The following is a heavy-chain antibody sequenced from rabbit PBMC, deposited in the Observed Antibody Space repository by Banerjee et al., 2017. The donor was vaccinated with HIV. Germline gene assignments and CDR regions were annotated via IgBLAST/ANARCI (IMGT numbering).Heavy chain of an antibody. V-gene: IGHV1S40*01. CDR2: IYAGSSGST. Sequence: QSLEESGGDLVKPGASLTLTCTASGFSFSSSYWICWVRQAPGKGLEWIACIYAGSSGSTYYASWAKGRFTISKTSSTTVTLQMTSLTAADTATYFCARGGSTYPYYFNLWGPGTLVTVS. CDR1: GFSFSSSYW. D-gene: IGHD8-1*01. CDR3: ARGGSTYPYYFNL. J-gene: IGHJ4*01.